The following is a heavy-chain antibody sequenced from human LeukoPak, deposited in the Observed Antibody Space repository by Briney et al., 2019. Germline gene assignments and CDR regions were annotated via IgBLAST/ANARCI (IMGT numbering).Heavy chain of an antibody. V-gene: IGHV4-39*01. CDR3: ARHRKRPGIAAAGRFYYFDY. J-gene: IGHJ4*02. Sequence: SETLSLTCTVSGGSISSSSYYWGWIRQPPRKGLEWIGSIYYSGSTYYNPSLKSRVTISVDTSKNQFSLKLSSVTAADTAVYYCARHRKRPGIAAAGRFYYFDYWGQGTLVTVSS. D-gene: IGHD6-13*01. CDR2: IYYSGST. CDR1: GGSISSSSYY.